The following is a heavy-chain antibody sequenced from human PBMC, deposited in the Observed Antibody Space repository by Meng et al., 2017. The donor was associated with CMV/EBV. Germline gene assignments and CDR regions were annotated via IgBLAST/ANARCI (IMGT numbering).Heavy chain of an antibody. V-gene: IGHV3-9*01. CDR3: AKESVAGHFAY. D-gene: IGHD6-19*01. Sequence: GGSLRLSCAASGFTFDDYAMHWVRQAPGKGLEWVSGISWKGGSVGYADSVKGRFTVSRDNAKNSLYLQMNSLRAEDTAVYYCAKESVAGHFAYWGQGTLVTVSS. CDR1: GFTFDDYA. CDR2: ISWKGGSV. J-gene: IGHJ4*02.